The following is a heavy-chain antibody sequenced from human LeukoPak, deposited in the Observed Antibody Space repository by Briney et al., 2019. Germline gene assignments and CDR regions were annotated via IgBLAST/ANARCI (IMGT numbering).Heavy chain of an antibody. CDR3: AAPRVPAAMEGLGAFDI. J-gene: IGHJ3*02. CDR1: GFTFSSYA. Sequence: SGGSLRLSCAASGFTFSSYAMSWVRQAPGKGLEWVSAISGSGGSTYYADSVKGRFTISRDNSKNTLYLQMNSLRAEDTAVYYCAAPRVPAAMEGLGAFDIWGQGTMVTVSS. D-gene: IGHD2-2*01. V-gene: IGHV3-23*01. CDR2: ISGSGGST.